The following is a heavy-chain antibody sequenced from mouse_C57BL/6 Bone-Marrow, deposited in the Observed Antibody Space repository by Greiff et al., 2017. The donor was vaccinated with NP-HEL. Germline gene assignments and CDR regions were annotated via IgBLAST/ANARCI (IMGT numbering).Heavy chain of an antibody. CDR1: GFTFSSYG. J-gene: IGHJ3*01. V-gene: IGHV5-6*02. D-gene: IGHD2-1*01. CDR2: ISSGGSYT. Sequence: KLMESGGDLVKPGGSLKLSCAASGFTFSSYGMSWVRQTPDKRLEWVATISSGGSYTYYPDSVKGRFTISRDNAKNTLYLQMSSLKSEDTAMYYCARHDGNDWFAYWGQGTLVTVSA. CDR3: ARHDGNDWFAY.